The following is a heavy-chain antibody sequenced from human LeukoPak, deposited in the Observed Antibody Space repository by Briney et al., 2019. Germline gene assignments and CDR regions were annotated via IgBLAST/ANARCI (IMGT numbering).Heavy chain of an antibody. CDR2: INHSGST. CDR1: GGSFSGYY. CDR3: ARLRGPGIAVAGTFDY. Sequence: SETLSLTCAVYGGSFSGYYWSWIRQPPGKGLEWIGEINHSGSTNYNPSLRSRVTISVDTSKNQFSLKLSSVTAADTAVYYCARLRGPGIAVAGTFDYWGRGTLVTVSS. J-gene: IGHJ4*02. V-gene: IGHV4-34*01. D-gene: IGHD6-19*01.